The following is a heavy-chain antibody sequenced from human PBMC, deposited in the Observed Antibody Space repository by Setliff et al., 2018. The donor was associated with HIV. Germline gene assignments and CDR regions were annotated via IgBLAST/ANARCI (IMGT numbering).Heavy chain of an antibody. CDR1: GGSISRGSYY. J-gene: IGHJ5*02. CDR3: AREDGEYTSSPRWFDP. Sequence: SETLSLTCTVSGGSISRGSYYWSWIRQPAGKGLEWIGRIYTSGSIHYNPSLKGRVTISVDTSKNQFSLKVSSVNAPDTAVYFCAREDGEYTSSPRWFDPWGQGTQVT. D-gene: IGHD6-13*01. V-gene: IGHV4-61*02. CDR2: IYTSGSI.